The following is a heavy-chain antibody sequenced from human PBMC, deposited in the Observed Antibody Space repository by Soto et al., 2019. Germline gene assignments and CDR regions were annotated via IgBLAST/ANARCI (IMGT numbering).Heavy chain of an antibody. CDR2: IIAYNGNT. Sequence: ASVKFSCETSGYTFTSYGMSWVRQAPGQGLEWMGWIIAYNGNTNYAQKLQGRVTMTTDTSTSTSYMELRSLRSDDTAVYYCARGDHYDSSGFPSDYWGQGTLVTVSS. V-gene: IGHV1-18*01. J-gene: IGHJ4*02. CDR3: ARGDHYDSSGFPSDY. D-gene: IGHD3-22*01. CDR1: GYTFTSYG.